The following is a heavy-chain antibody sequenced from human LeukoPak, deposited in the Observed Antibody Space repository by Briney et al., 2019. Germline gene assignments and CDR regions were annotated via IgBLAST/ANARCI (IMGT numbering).Heavy chain of an antibody. J-gene: IGHJ4*02. Sequence: PSETLSLTCTVSGGSISSYYWSWIRQPAGKGLEWIGRIYTSGSTNYNPSLKSRVTMSVDTSKNQFSLKLSSVTAADTAVYYCARDLPYSSSWESIDYWGQGTLVTVSS. V-gene: IGHV4-4*07. CDR2: IYTSGST. CDR1: GGSISSYY. D-gene: IGHD6-13*01. CDR3: ARDLPYSSSWESIDY.